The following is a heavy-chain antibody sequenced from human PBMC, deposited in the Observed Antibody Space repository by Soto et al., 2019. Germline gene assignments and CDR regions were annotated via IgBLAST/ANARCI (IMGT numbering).Heavy chain of an antibody. CDR2: ISSSSSTI. J-gene: IGHJ4*01. Sequence: EVQLLESGGGLVQPGGSLRLSCAASGFTFRSYNMNWVRLAPGKGLDWVSYISSSSSTIYYADSVKGRFTISRDNAKNSLYLQMNSLRDDDTAMYYCARGGTIAVTTIGDYWGQGTLVTVSS. CDR3: ARGGTIAVTTIGDY. CDR1: GFTFRSYN. D-gene: IGHD5-12*01. V-gene: IGHV3-48*02.